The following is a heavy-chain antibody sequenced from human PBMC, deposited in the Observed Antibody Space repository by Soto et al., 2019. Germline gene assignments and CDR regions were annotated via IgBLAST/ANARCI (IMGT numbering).Heavy chain of an antibody. CDR3: ARVGGSSSPADPLDV. J-gene: IGHJ6*04. D-gene: IGHD2-15*01. CDR2: IYYSGST. Sequence: SETLSLTCTVSGGSISSSSYYWGWIRQPPGKGLEWIGSIYYSGSTYYNPSLKSRVTISVDTSKNQFSLKLSSVTAADTAVYYCARVGGSSSPADPLDVWGKGTTVTVSS. V-gene: IGHV4-39*01. CDR1: GGSISSSSYY.